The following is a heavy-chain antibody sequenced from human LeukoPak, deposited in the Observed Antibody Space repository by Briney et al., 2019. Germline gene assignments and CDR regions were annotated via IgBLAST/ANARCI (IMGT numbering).Heavy chain of an antibody. D-gene: IGHD4-11*01. J-gene: IGHJ4*02. CDR3: ATSDYITLPLDY. V-gene: IGHV1-18*01. CDR1: GYTFTSYG. Sequence: ASVKVSCKASGYTFTSYGISWVRQAPGQGLEWMGWISAYNGNTNYAQKLQGRVTMTTDTSTSTAYMELRSLRSDDTAVYYCATSDYITLPLDYWGQGTLVTVSP. CDR2: ISAYNGNT.